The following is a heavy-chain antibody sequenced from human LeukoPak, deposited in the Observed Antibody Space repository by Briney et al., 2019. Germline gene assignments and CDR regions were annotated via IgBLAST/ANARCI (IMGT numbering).Heavy chain of an antibody. J-gene: IGHJ6*04. CDR3: AKEVVPAARYYYYGMDV. Sequence: EGSLRLSCAASGFTFSSYGMHWVRQAPGKGLEWVAVISYDGSNKYYADSVKGRFTISRDNSKNTLYLQMNSLRAEDTAVYYCAKEVVPAARYYYYGMDVWGKGTTVTVSS. V-gene: IGHV3-30*18. D-gene: IGHD2-2*01. CDR2: ISYDGSNK. CDR1: GFTFSSYG.